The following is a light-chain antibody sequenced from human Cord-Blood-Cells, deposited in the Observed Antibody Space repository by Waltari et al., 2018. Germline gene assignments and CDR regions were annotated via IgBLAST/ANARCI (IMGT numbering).Light chain of an antibody. Sequence: QSALTQPASVSGSPGQSITISCTGTSSDVGGYNYVSWYQQHPGKAPKRMIYEVSNRPSGVSNRVSGSKSGNTASLTISGLQAEDEADYYCSSYTSSSTLVFGGGTKLTVL. CDR3: SSYTSSSTLV. CDR1: SSDVGGYNY. CDR2: EVS. V-gene: IGLV2-14*01. J-gene: IGLJ2*01.